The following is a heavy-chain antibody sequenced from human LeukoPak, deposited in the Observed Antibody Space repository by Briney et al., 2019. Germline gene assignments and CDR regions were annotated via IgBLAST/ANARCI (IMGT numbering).Heavy chain of an antibody. CDR3: ARAVGPTVTTWYYFDY. CDR1: GXSIRSDGYS. J-gene: IGHJ4*02. D-gene: IGHD4-17*01. CDR2: IYYSGST. V-gene: IGHV4-31*11. Sequence: PSETLSLTCVVSGXSIRSDGYSWSWIRQHPGKGLEWIGYIYYSGSTYYNPSLKSRVTISVDTSKNQFSLKLSSVTAADTAVYYCARAVGPTVTTWYYFDYWGQGTLVTVSS.